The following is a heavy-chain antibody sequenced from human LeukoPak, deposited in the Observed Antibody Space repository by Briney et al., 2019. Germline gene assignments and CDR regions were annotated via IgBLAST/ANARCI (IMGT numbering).Heavy chain of an antibody. Sequence: PGGSLRLSCAASGFTFDDYAMHWVRQAPGKGLEWVSLISGDGGSTYYADSVKGRFTISRDNSKNSLYLQMNSLRTEDTASYYCAKDRTRSFDYWGQGTLVTVSS. D-gene: IGHD1-7*01. CDR1: GFTFDDYA. CDR2: ISGDGGST. J-gene: IGHJ4*02. V-gene: IGHV3-43*02. CDR3: AKDRTRSFDY.